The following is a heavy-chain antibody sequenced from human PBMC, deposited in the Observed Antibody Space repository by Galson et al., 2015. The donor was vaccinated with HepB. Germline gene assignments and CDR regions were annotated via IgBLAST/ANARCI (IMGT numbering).Heavy chain of an antibody. CDR1: GFTFTNAW. J-gene: IGHJ4*02. V-gene: IGHV3-15*01. CDR3: TTWNWYYEDY. CDR2: IKSKTHGGTT. D-gene: IGHD1-7*01. Sequence: SLRLSCAASGFTFTNAWMTWVRQAPGKGLEWVGRIKSKTHGGTTDYAAPVKGTFTISRDDSKNTLYLQMNSLKTEDTAVYYCTTWNWYYEDYWCQGTLVTVSS.